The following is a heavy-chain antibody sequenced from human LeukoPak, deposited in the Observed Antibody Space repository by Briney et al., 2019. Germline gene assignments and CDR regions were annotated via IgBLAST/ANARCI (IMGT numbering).Heavy chain of an antibody. D-gene: IGHD6-19*01. CDR2: INPDGSTT. Sequence: PGGSLRLSCAASGFTFSSHWMHWVRQAPGKGLVWVSCINPDGSTTSYADSVKDRFTISRDNAKNTLYLHMNSLRDEDTAVYFCAGVAVGEYNFHYWGQGNLVTVSS. CDR3: AGVAVGEYNFHY. J-gene: IGHJ4*02. V-gene: IGHV3-74*01. CDR1: GFTFSSHW.